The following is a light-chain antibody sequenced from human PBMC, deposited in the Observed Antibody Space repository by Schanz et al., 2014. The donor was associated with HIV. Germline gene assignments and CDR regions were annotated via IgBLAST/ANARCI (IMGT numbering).Light chain of an antibody. CDR1: QSVSSSY. V-gene: IGKV3-20*01. CDR2: GAS. CDR3: QQYGGSPRT. J-gene: IGKJ1*01. Sequence: EIVLTQSPGTLSLSPGERATLSCRASQSVSSSYLAWYQQKPGQAPRLLIYGASTRATGIPPRFSGSGSGTEFTLNISSLHSEDIAVYYCQQYGGSPRTFGQGTKVEIK.